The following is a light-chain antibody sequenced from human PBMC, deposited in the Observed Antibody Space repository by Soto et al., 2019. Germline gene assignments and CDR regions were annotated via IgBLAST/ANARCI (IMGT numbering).Light chain of an antibody. V-gene: IGKV1-39*01. CDR3: QQTDSTPWT. J-gene: IGKJ1*01. CDR1: QSISTF. CDR2: TAS. Sequence: DIQMTQSPSSLSASLGDIVTITCRVSQSISTFLNWYQQKPGEAPKILIYTASSLQSGVPLRFRGSGSGPDFTLTISSLHPEDVSTYHCQQTDSTPWTFRQATKLEIK.